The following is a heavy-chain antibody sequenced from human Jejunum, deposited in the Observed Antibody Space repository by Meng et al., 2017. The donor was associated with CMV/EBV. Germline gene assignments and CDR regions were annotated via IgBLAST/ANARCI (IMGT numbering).Heavy chain of an antibody. CDR2: AYYSGSA. CDR1: GASRRGHY. J-gene: IGHJ4*02. V-gene: IGHV4-59*11. D-gene: IGHD1-1*01. Sequence: GASRRGHYWTWSRQPPGKGLEWIGYAYYSGSATYNPSLRNRVTISVDMSKNHFSLNLRSVTAADTAMYFCARGLGHASNNSHDYWGQGTLVTVSS. CDR3: ARGLGHASNNSHDY.